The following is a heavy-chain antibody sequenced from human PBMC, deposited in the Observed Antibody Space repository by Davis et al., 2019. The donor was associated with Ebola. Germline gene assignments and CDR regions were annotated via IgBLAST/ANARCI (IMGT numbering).Heavy chain of an antibody. J-gene: IGHJ4*02. CDR1: GFSLTTSGMS. Sequence: SGPTLVKPTQTLRLTCSFSGFSLTTSGMSVAWIRQPPGKAPEWLAHIFWDDDKRYNPSLRTRLTITKDTSKNEVALTLSSVGPLDTATYYCAQRGRPAFFGVVVSHPFVHWGQGLLVVVSS. D-gene: IGHD3-3*01. V-gene: IGHV2-5*02. CDR3: AQRGRPAFFGVVVSHPFVH. CDR2: IFWDDDK.